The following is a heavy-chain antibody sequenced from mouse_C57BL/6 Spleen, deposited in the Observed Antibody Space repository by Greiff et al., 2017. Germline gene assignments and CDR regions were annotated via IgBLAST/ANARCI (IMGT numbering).Heavy chain of an antibody. J-gene: IGHJ3*01. V-gene: IGHV3-6*01. Sequence: EVQVVESGPGLVKPSQSLSLTCSVTGYSITSGYYWNWIRQFPGNKLEWMGYISYDGSNNYNPSLKNRISITRDTSKNQFFLKLNSVTTEDTATYYCARDPLYDGYYGFAYWGQGTLVTVSA. CDR1: GYSITSGYY. CDR2: ISYDGSN. CDR3: ARDPLYDGYYGFAY. D-gene: IGHD2-3*01.